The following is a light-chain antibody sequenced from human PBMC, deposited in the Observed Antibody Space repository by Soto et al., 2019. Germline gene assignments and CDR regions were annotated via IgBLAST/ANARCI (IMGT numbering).Light chain of an antibody. J-gene: IGKJ2*02. CDR1: QSISNW. CDR3: QQYDTYCT. V-gene: IGKV1-5*01. CDR2: DVS. Sequence: DIQMTQSPSTLSASVGDTVTITCRASQSISNWLAWYQQKPGKAPTLLIYDVSRLESGVPSRFSGSGSGTEFTLTINGLQPGDFATYYCQQYDTYCTFGQGTKVAIK.